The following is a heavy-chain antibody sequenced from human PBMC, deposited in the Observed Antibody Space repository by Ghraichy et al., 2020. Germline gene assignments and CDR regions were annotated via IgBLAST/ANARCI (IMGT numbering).Heavy chain of an antibody. CDR3: AKEGYWRTYVLDN. V-gene: IGHV3-23*01. Sequence: GESLNISCAVSGSTFSSYAMTWVRQAPGKGLEWVSSISGSGDSTYYANSVKGRFTISRDNSKNTLFLQMISLRAEDTAVYYCAKEGYWRTYVLDNWGQGTPVTVSS. J-gene: IGHJ4*02. D-gene: IGHD1-26*01. CDR1: GSTFSSYA. CDR2: ISGSGDST.